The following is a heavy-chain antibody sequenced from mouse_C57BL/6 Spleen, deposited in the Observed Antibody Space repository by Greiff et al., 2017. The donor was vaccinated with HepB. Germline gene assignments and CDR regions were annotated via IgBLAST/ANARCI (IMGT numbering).Heavy chain of an antibody. CDR1: GYTFTDYY. Sequence: QLQQSGPELVKPGASVKISCKASGYTFTDYYMNWVKQSHGKSLEWIGDINPNNGGTSYNQKFKGKATLTVDKSSSTAYMELRSLTSEDSAVYYCARYYYGSSYAMDYWGQGTSVTVSS. D-gene: IGHD1-1*01. CDR2: INPNNGGT. V-gene: IGHV1-26*01. CDR3: ARYYYGSSYAMDY. J-gene: IGHJ4*01.